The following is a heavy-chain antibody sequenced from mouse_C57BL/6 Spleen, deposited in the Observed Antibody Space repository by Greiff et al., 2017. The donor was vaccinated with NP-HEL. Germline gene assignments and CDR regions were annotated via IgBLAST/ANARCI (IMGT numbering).Heavy chain of an antibody. CDR1: GFTFSSYA. J-gene: IGHJ1*03. CDR2: ISDGGSYT. CDR3: ARSYYGSSYGYFDV. V-gene: IGHV5-4*01. Sequence: EVQLVESGGGLVKPGGSLKLSCAASGFTFSSYAMSWVRQTPEKRLEWVATISDGGSYTYYPDNVKGRFTISRDNAKNNLYLQMSHLKSEDTAMYYCARSYYGSSYGYFDVWGTGTTVTVSS. D-gene: IGHD1-1*01.